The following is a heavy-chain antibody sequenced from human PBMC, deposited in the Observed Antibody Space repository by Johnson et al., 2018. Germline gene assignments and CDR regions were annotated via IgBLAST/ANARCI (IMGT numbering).Heavy chain of an antibody. Sequence: QVQLVQSGGGVVQPGRSLRLSCAASEFTFSTYGMHWVRQAPGKGLEWVAVIWYDGSNKYYADSVKGRFTISRDNSKNTLDLQMNSLRAEDTAVYYCTRASPEGERRDVLDIWGQGTMVTVSS. J-gene: IGHJ3*02. V-gene: IGHV3-33*01. D-gene: IGHD3-16*01. CDR3: TRASPEGERRDVLDI. CDR2: IWYDGSNK. CDR1: EFTFSTYG.